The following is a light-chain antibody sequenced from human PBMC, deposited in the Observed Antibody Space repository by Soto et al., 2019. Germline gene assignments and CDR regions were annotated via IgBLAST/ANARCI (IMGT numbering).Light chain of an antibody. Sequence: DSQMTQSPSSLSASVGDRVTITCRASQSISPYLSWYQQKPGKAPKLVIYGASNLQSGVPSSFSGSGTGTEFTLTISSLQPEDSATYYCQQSYSMPYTFGQGTKLEI. J-gene: IGKJ2*01. V-gene: IGKV1-39*01. CDR1: QSISPY. CDR2: GAS. CDR3: QQSYSMPYT.